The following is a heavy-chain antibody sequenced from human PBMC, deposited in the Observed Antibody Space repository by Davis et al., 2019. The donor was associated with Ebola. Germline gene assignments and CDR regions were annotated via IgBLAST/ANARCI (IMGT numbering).Heavy chain of an antibody. CDR2: INQDGSVT. D-gene: IGHD3-10*02. CDR3: ARVGGSMFGY. CDR1: GFTFSSYW. V-gene: IGHV3-7*01. Sequence: PGGSLRLSCAASGFTFSSYWMTWVRQAPGKGLEWVANINQDGSVTNYVDSVKGRFTISRDNAKNSVYLQMNSLRVEDTAIYYCARVGGSMFGYWGQGTLVTVSS. J-gene: IGHJ4*02.